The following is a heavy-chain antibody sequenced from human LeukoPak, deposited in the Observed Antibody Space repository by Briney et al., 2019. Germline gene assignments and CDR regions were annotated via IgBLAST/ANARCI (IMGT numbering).Heavy chain of an antibody. Sequence: PSETLSLTCTVSGGSIRNYYWGWIRQPPGKGLEWIGEINHSGSTNYNPSLKSRVTISVDTSKNQFSLKLSSVTAADTAVYYCARGRAVRYFDWLPPSPFDYWGQGTLVTVSS. V-gene: IGHV4-34*01. CDR2: INHSGST. D-gene: IGHD3-9*01. CDR3: ARGRAVRYFDWLPPSPFDY. CDR1: GGSIRNYY. J-gene: IGHJ4*02.